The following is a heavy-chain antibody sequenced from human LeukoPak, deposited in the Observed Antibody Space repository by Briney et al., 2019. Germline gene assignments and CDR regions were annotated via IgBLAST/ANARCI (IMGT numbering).Heavy chain of an antibody. CDR3: NTAYIDSRP. CDR2: IKSKTDGGTT. Sequence: GGSLRLSCAASGFTFTNAWMTWVRQAPGKGLEWVGRIKSKTDGGTTDYAAPVKSRFIITRDDSKNTLYLQMNSLKSEDTAVYYCNTAYIDSRPWGQGTLVTVSS. V-gene: IGHV3-15*01. J-gene: IGHJ5*02. CDR1: GFTFTNAW. D-gene: IGHD3-16*01.